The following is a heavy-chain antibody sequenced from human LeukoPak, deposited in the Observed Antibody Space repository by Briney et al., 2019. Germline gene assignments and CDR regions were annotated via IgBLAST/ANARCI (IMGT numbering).Heavy chain of an antibody. CDR1: GGSFSGYY. J-gene: IGHJ4*02. CDR2: INHSGST. D-gene: IGHD6-13*01. CDR3: APLIAAADTEGY. V-gene: IGHV4-34*01. Sequence: SETLSLTCAVYGGSFSGYYWSWIRQPPGKGLEWIGEINHSGSTNYNPSLKSRVTISVDTSKNQFSLKLSSVTAADTAVYYCAPLIAAADTEGYWGQGTLVTVSS.